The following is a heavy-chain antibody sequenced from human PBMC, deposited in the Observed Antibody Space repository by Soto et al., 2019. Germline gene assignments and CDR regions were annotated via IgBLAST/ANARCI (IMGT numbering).Heavy chain of an antibody. CDR1: GFTFSSYG. Sequence: GGSLGLSCAASGFTFSSYGMHWVRQAPGKGLEWVAVIWYDGSNKYYADSVKGRFTISRDNSKNTLYLQMNSLRAEDTAVYYCARDENGGYDFDYWGQGTLVTVSS. V-gene: IGHV3-33*01. CDR3: ARDENGGYDFDY. D-gene: IGHD5-12*01. CDR2: IWYDGSNK. J-gene: IGHJ4*02.